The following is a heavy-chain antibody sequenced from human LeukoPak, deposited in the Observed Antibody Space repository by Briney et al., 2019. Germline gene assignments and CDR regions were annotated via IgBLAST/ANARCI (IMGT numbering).Heavy chain of an antibody. CDR2: ISYDGSNK. J-gene: IGHJ4*02. CDR3: AKEMQSTIFGVVIIMGFDY. D-gene: IGHD3-3*01. V-gene: IGHV3-30-3*01. CDR1: GFTFSSYA. Sequence: GGSLRLSCAASGFTFSSYAMHWVRQAPGKGLEWVAVISYDGSNKYYADSVKGRFTISRDNSKNTLYLQMNSLRAEDTAVYYCAKEMQSTIFGVVIIMGFDYWGQGTLVTVSS.